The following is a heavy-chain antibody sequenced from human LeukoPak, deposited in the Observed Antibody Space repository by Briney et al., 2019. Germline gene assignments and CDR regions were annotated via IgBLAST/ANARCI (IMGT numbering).Heavy chain of an antibody. J-gene: IGHJ4*02. CDR3: ARDGGYYDSSGYS. Sequence: ASVKVSCKASGYTFTGYYMHWVRQAPGQGLEWMGWINPNSGNTGYAQRFQGRVTMTRNTSISTAYMELSSLRSEDTAVYYCARDGGYYDSSGYSWGQGTLVTVSS. CDR2: INPNSGNT. D-gene: IGHD3-22*01. V-gene: IGHV1-8*02. CDR1: GYTFTGYY.